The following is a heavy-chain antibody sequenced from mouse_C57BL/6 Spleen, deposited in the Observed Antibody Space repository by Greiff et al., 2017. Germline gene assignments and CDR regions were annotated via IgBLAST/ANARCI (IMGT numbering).Heavy chain of an antibody. J-gene: IGHJ4*01. Sequence: EVMLVESGGGLVQPKGSLKLSCAASGFSFNTYAMNWVRQAPGKGLEWVARIRSKSNNYATYYADSVKDRFTISRDDSESMLYLQMNNLKTEDTAMYYCANWGYAMDYWGQGTSVTVSS. D-gene: IGHD4-1*01. V-gene: IGHV10-1*01. CDR2: IRSKSNNYAT. CDR1: GFSFNTYA. CDR3: ANWGYAMDY.